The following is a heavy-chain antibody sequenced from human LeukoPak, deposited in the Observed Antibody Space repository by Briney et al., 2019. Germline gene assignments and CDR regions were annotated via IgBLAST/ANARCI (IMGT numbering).Heavy chain of an antibody. Sequence: QPGGSLRLSCAASGFTVSSDYMSWVRQAPGKGLEWVSVIYSGGSTYYADSVKGRFTISRDNSKNTLYLQMNSLRAEDTAVYYCARDTPPMDYYDSSGYSWFDPWGQGTLVTVSS. CDR2: IYSGGST. CDR1: GFTVSSDY. V-gene: IGHV3-66*01. CDR3: ARDTPPMDYYDSSGYSWFDP. J-gene: IGHJ5*02. D-gene: IGHD3-22*01.